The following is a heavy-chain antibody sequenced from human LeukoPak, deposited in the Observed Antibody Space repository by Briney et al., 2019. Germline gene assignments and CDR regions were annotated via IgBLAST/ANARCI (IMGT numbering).Heavy chain of an antibody. CDR1: GFTFSSYA. D-gene: IGHD6-19*01. CDR3: AKSQGRLAVAGPSVY. V-gene: IGHV3-30-3*01. CDR2: IAYDGSNK. Sequence: GGSLRLSCAASGFTFSSYAMQWVRQAPGKGLEWVAVIAYDGSNKYYADSVKGRFTISRDNSKNTLYLQMNSLRAEDTAVYYCAKSQGRLAVAGPSVYWGREPWSPSPQ. J-gene: IGHJ4*02.